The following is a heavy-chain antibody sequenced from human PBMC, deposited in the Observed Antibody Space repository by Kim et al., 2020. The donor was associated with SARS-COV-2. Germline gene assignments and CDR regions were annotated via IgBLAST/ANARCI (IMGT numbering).Heavy chain of an antibody. V-gene: IGHV3-9*01. D-gene: IGHD6-19*01. CDR2: ISWNSGSI. CDR3: AKPSLAGDQAYYFDY. Sequence: GGSLRLSCAASGFTFDDYAMHWVRQAPGKGLEWVSGISWNSGSIGYADSVKGRFTISRDNAKNSLYLQMNSLRAEDTALYYCAKPSLAGDQAYYFDYWGQGTLVTVSS. J-gene: IGHJ4*02. CDR1: GFTFDDYA.